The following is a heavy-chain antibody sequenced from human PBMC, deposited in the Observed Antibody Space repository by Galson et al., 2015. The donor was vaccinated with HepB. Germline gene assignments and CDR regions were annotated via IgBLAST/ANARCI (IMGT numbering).Heavy chain of an antibody. V-gene: IGHV3-9*01. CDR1: GFTFDDYA. D-gene: IGHD6-19*01. CDR3: AKEAVAGTEPWGYYYYMDV. J-gene: IGHJ6*03. Sequence: LRLSCAASGFTFDDYAMHWVRQAPGKGLEWVSGISWNSGSIGYADSVKGRFTISRDNAKNSLYLQMNSLRAEDTALYYCAKEAVAGTEPWGYYYYMDVWGKGTTVTVSS. CDR2: ISWNSGSI.